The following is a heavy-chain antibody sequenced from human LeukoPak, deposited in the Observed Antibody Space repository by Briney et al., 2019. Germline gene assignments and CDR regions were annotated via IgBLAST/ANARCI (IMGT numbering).Heavy chain of an antibody. J-gene: IGHJ4*02. D-gene: IGHD2-8*01. CDR3: AREKWYYFDY. V-gene: IGHV3-66*02. CDR2: IYSGGST. Sequence: PGGSLRLSCAASGFTVSGNYMGWVRQAPGKGLEWVSVIYSGGSTYYADSVMGRFTISRDNSKNTLYLQMNSLRAEDTAVYYCAREKWYYFDYWGQGTLVTVSS. CDR1: GFTVSGNY.